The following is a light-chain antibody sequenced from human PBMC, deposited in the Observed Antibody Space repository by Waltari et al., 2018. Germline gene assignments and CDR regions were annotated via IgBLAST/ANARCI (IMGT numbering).Light chain of an antibody. J-gene: IGLJ2*01. Sequence: QSVLTQPPSTSGAPGQRITLSCTGPRSNIGAGYYVSSYQQFPGTAPKLLIYENINRPSGVSDRFSGSKSGTSASLTITGLQSEDEADYYCSAWDTSLSAVLFGGGTRLTVL. V-gene: IGLV1-40*01. CDR2: ENI. CDR3: SAWDTSLSAVL. CDR1: RSNIGAGYY.